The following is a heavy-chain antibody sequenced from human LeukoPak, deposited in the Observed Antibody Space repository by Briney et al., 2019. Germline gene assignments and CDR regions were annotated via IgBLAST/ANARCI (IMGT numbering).Heavy chain of an antibody. J-gene: IGHJ6*03. CDR3: ARDAYYYDSSGYYEHYYYYYMDV. CDR2: INPSGGST. CDR1: GYTFTSYY. Sequence: ASVKVSCKASGYTFTSYYMHWVRQAPGQGLEWMGIINPSGGSTSYAQKFQGRVTMTRDTYTSTVYMELSSLRSEDTAVYYCARDAYYYDSSGYYEHYYYYYMDVWGKGTTVTISS. V-gene: IGHV1-46*01. D-gene: IGHD3-22*01.